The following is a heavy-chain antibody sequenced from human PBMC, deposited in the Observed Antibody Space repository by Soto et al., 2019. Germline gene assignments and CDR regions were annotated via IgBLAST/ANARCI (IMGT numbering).Heavy chain of an antibody. D-gene: IGHD4-17*01. CDR1: GFTFSSYA. CDR3: AKDDYPYYYYYGMDV. CDR2: ISGSGGST. J-gene: IGHJ6*02. Sequence: GGSLRLSCAASGFTFSSYAMSWVRQAPGKGLEWVSAISGSGGSTYYADSVKGRFTISRDNSKNTLYLQMNSLRAEDTAVYYCAKDDYPYYYYYGMDVWGQGTTVTVSS. V-gene: IGHV3-23*01.